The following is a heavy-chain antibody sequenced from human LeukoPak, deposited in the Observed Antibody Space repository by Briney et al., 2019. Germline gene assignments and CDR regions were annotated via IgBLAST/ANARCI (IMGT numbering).Heavy chain of an antibody. CDR2: LSSSGSIT. D-gene: IGHD1-26*01. CDR3: ARDGSGSPDC. CDR1: GFAFRDYY. Sequence: GSLRLSCEASGFAFRDYYMGWIRQAPGKGLEWVSYLSSSGSITYYADSVKGRFTTSRDNAKNTLYLQLQSLRVEDTAVYYCARDGSGSPDCWGQGTLVTVSS. J-gene: IGHJ4*02. V-gene: IGHV3-11*01.